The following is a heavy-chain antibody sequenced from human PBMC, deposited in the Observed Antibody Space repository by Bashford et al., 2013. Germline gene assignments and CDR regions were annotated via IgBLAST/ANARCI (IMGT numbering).Heavy chain of an antibody. CDR1: GFRLTNCD. D-gene: IGHD4-17*01. J-gene: IGHJ3*02. Sequence: ASVKVSCRASGFRLTNCDINWVRQATGQRPEWIGWMNPNSGNTGYAQKFQGRVTMTRNTSISTAYMELSSLRSEDTAVYYCARNPYADDAFDIWGQGTMVTVSS. CDR2: MNPNSGNT. V-gene: IGHV1-8*01. CDR3: ARNPYADDAFDI.